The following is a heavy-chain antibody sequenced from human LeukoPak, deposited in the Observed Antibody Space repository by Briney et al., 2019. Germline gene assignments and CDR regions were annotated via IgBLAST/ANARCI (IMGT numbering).Heavy chain of an antibody. CDR3: AMYGSGSYGYFDY. V-gene: IGHV3-30*03. J-gene: IGHJ4*02. Sequence: GGSLTLSYAASGFTFSSYCMHWVRQAPGKWLEWVAVISYDGSNKYYADSVDGRFTISRDNSKNTLYLQMNSLRAEDTAVYYCAMYGSGSYGYFDYWGQGTLVTVSS. D-gene: IGHD3-10*01. CDR2: ISYDGSNK. CDR1: GFTFSSYC.